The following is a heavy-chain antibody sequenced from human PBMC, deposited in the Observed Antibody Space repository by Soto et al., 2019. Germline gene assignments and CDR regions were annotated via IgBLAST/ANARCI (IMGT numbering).Heavy chain of an antibody. J-gene: IGHJ4*02. CDR2: IYHSGST. CDR1: GGSISRGGYS. V-gene: IGHV4-30-2*01. CDR3: AKVPDY. Sequence: QLQLQASGSGLVKPSQTLSLTCAVSGGSISRGGYSWSWIRQPPGKVLEWIGYIYHSGSTYYNPSLKSRVTISVDRSKNQFSLKLSSVTAAGTAVYYCAKVPDYWVQGTLVTVSS.